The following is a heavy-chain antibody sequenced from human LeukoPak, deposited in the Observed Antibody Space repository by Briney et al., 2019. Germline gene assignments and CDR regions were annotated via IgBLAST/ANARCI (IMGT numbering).Heavy chain of an antibody. V-gene: IGHV3-23*01. Sequence: GGSLRLSCAASGFTFSSYAMSWVRQAPGKGLEWVSAISGSGGSTYYADSVKGRFTISRDNSKNTLYLQMNSLRAEDTAVYYCAKEGSIRPVVPAAIWLWFDPWGQGTLVTVSS. CDR1: GFTFSSYA. CDR2: ISGSGGST. J-gene: IGHJ5*02. CDR3: AKEGSIRPVVPAAIWLWFDP. D-gene: IGHD2-2*02.